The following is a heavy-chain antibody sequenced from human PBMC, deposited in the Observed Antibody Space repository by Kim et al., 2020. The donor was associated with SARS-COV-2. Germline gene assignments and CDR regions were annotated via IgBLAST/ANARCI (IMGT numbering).Heavy chain of an antibody. V-gene: IGHV4-39*01. Sequence: SETLSLTCTVSGGSISSSSYYWGWIRQPPGKGLEWIGSIYYSGSTYYNPSLKSRVTISVDTSKNQFSLKLSSVTAADTAVYYCARQASFWSGYYTPYYFDYWGQGTLVTVSS. D-gene: IGHD3-3*01. J-gene: IGHJ4*02. CDR2: IYYSGST. CDR1: GGSISSSSYY. CDR3: ARQASFWSGYYTPYYFDY.